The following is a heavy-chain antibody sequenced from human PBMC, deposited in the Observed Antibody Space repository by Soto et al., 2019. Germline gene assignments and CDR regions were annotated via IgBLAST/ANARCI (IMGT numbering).Heavy chain of an antibody. J-gene: IGHJ6*03. V-gene: IGHV4-31*03. D-gene: IGHD3-3*01. CDR1: GGSISSGGYY. CDR3: ARILRFLEWSPVYYYYIDV. CDR2: IYYSGST. Sequence: SETLSLTCTVSGGSISSGGYYWSWIRQHPGKGLEWIGYIYYSGSTYYNPSLKSRVTISVDTSKNQFSLKLSSVTAADTAVYYCARILRFLEWSPVYYYYIDVWGKGTTVTVSS.